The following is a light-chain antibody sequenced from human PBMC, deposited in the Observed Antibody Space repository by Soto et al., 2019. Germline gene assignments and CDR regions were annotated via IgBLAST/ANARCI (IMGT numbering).Light chain of an antibody. CDR2: NNN. J-gene: IGLJ3*02. Sequence: QAVLTQPPSASGIPGQRVTIPCSGSSSNIGSNFVNWYQQLPGTAPKLLMYNNNQRPSGVPDRFSGSKSGTSASLAISGLQSEDEADYHCATWDDSLNGLVFGGGTKVTVL. CDR1: SSNIGSNF. V-gene: IGLV1-44*01. CDR3: ATWDDSLNGLV.